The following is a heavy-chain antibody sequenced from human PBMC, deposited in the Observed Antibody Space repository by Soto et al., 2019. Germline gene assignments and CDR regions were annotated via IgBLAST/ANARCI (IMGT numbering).Heavy chain of an antibody. CDR3: ARGRSTVFGVIRQYYFDY. V-gene: IGHV4-34*01. J-gene: IGHJ4*02. CDR2: IDHTGSI. CDR1: GGSFSGFY. D-gene: IGHD3-3*01. Sequence: SETLSLTCAVYGGSFSGFYWTWIRQPPGKGLEWIGEIDHTGSINSNPSLKSRVTISVDTSKNQFSLKLSSVTAADTSVFYCARGRSTVFGVIRQYYFDYWGKGTLVTVYS.